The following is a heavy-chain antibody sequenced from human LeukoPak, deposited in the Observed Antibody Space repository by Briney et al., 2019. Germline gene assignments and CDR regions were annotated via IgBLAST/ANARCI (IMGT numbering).Heavy chain of an antibody. CDR2: INHSGST. CDR1: GGSFSGYY. Sequence: PSETLSLTCAVYGGSFSGYYWSWIRQPPGKGLEWIGEINHSGSTNYNTSLKSRVTISVDTSKNQFSLKLSPVTAADTAVYYCAGSPGIAAAGRASYFQHWGQGTLVTVSS. J-gene: IGHJ1*01. D-gene: IGHD6-13*01. CDR3: AGSPGIAAAGRASYFQH. V-gene: IGHV4-34*01.